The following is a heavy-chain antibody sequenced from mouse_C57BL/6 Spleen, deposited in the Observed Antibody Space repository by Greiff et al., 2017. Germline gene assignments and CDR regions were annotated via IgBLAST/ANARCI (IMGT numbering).Heavy chain of an antibody. J-gene: IGHJ1*03. V-gene: IGHV1-82*01. CDR3: AGLLGLDG. CDR2: IYPGDGDT. Sequence: VQLQQSGPELVKPGASVKISCKASGYAFSSSWMNWVKQRPGKGLEWIGRIYPGDGDTNYNGKFKGKATLTADKSSSTAYMQLSSLTSEDSAVYFCAGLLGLDGWGTGTTVTVSS. CDR1: GYAFSSSW. D-gene: IGHD3-1*01.